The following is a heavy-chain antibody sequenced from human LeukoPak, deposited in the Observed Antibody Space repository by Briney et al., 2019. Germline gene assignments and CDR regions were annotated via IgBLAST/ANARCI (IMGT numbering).Heavy chain of an antibody. J-gene: IGHJ4*02. D-gene: IGHD3-22*01. Sequence: SETLSLTCADYSGSFSGHYWSWIRQPPGKGLEWIGQISHGGFATYNPSLKSRVTISVVTSQKQVSLRLRSVTAADTAVYYCARTYYYDSSGYYSEYYFDYWGQGTLVTVSS. CDR1: SGSFSGHY. CDR2: ISHGGFA. V-gene: IGHV4-34*01. CDR3: ARTYYYDSSGYYSEYYFDY.